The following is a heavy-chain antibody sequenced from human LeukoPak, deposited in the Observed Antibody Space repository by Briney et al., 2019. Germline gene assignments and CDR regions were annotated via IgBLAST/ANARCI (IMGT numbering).Heavy chain of an antibody. Sequence: GESLKISCNGSGYXFTSYWIGWVRQMPGKGLEWMGIIFPGDSDATYSPSFQGQVTISADKSISTAYLQWSSLKASDTAMYYCARSAALDYWGQGTLVTVSS. CDR3: ARSAALDY. V-gene: IGHV5-51*01. CDR2: IFPGDSDA. CDR1: GYXFTSYW. D-gene: IGHD2-15*01. J-gene: IGHJ4*02.